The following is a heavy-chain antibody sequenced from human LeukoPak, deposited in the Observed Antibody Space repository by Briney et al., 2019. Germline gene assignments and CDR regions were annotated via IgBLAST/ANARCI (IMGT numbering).Heavy chain of an antibody. CDR1: GFSFSDYA. V-gene: IGHV3-49*04. Sequence: GGSLRLSCKTSGFSFSDYAVSWVRQAPGKGLEWIGFIRNKANGGTTEYAASVKGRFTISRDDSKTIAHLQMSSLKTEDTAVYYCSRFYSSGWASSAFDIWGQGTMVTVSS. D-gene: IGHD3-22*01. CDR3: SRFYSSGWASSAFDI. CDR2: IRNKANGGTT. J-gene: IGHJ3*02.